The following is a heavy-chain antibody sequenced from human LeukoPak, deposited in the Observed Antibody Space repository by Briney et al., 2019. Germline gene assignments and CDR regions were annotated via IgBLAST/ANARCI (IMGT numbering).Heavy chain of an antibody. D-gene: IGHD7-27*01. CDR1: GGTFSSYA. CDR2: IIPIFGTA. J-gene: IGHJ3*02. CDR3: ARYWGSDAFDI. V-gene: IGHV1-69*13. Sequence: GSSVTVSCKASGGTFSSYAISWVRQAPGQGLEWMGGIIPIFGTANYAQKCQGRVTITADASTSTAYMELSSLRSEDTAVYYCARYWGSDAFDIWGQGTMVTVSS.